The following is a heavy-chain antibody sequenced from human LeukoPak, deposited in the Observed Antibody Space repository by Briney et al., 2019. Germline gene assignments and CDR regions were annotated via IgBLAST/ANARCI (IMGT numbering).Heavy chain of an antibody. J-gene: IGHJ4*02. CDR3: ARGWYAFAY. D-gene: IGHD6-13*01. CDR2: ITVSGDST. V-gene: IGHV3-23*01. CDR1: GFTFSSYA. Sequence: PGGSLRLSCAASGFTFSSYAMKWVRQAPGKGLEWVSGITVSGDSTYYADSVKGRFPISRDNSKNPLYLQMSSLRAEDTAVYYCARGWYAFAYWGQGTLVTVSS.